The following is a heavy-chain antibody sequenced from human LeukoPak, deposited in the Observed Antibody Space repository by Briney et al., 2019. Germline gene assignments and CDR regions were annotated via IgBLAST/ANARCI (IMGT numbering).Heavy chain of an antibody. V-gene: IGHV3-15*01. J-gene: IGHJ6*02. Sequence: PGGSLRLSCAASGFTFSNAWMSWVRQAPGKGLEWVGRINTKTDGGTTDYAAPVKGRFSISRDDSKATLYLQMNSLRAEDTAVYYCAKAPREGGRYYYGMDVWGQGTTVTVSS. CDR1: GFTFSNAW. CDR3: AKAPREGGRYYYGMDV. D-gene: IGHD6-25*01. CDR2: INTKTDGGTT.